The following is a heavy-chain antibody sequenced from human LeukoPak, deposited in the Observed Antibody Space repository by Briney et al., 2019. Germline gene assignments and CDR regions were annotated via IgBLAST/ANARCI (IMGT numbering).Heavy chain of an antibody. Sequence: ASLKVSCKASRYTFTAYYMHSVRQAPGQRLEWMGWINPHSGGTNFAQKFQGRVTMTRDTSITTAHMELSRLTSDDTAMYYCARESPCSSSSCLDYWGQGTLVTVSS. CDR1: RYTFTAYY. D-gene: IGHD2-2*01. CDR3: ARESPCSSSSCLDY. V-gene: IGHV1-2*02. CDR2: INPHSGGT. J-gene: IGHJ4*02.